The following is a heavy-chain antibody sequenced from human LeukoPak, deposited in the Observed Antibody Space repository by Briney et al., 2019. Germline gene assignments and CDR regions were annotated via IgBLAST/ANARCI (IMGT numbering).Heavy chain of an antibody. CDR2: INPSGGST. J-gene: IGHJ4*02. V-gene: IGHV1-46*01. CDR1: GYTFTSYY. D-gene: IGHD5-18*01. Sequence: ASVKVSCKASGYTFTSYYMHWVRQAPGQGLEWMGIINPSGGSTSYAQKFQGRVTMTRDTSTSTVYMELSSLRSEDTAVYYCARDGGSGTARYYFDYWGQGTLVTVSS. CDR3: ARDGGSGTARYYFDY.